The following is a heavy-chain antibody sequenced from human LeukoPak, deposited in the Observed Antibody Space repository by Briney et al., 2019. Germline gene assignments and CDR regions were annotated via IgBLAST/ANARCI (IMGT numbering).Heavy chain of an antibody. CDR3: ARVGVDSSDYYYYYMDV. CDR2: IIPIFGTA. CDR1: GGTFSSYA. J-gene: IGHJ6*03. V-gene: IGHV1-69*13. Sequence: ASVKVSCKASGGTFSSYAISWVRQAPGQGLEWMGGIIPIFGTANYAQKFQGRVTITADESTSTAYMELSSLRSEDTAVYYCARVGVDSSDYYYYYMDVWGKGTTVTVSS. D-gene: IGHD6-6*01.